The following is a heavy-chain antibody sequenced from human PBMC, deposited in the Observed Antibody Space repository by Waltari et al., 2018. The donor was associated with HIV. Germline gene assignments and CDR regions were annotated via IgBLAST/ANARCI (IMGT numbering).Heavy chain of an antibody. V-gene: IGHV3-9*01. J-gene: IGHJ6*02. CDR3: AKETYYYGSGIYYYYYYGMDV. CDR1: GFTFDDYA. Sequence: EVQLVESGGGLVQPGRSLRLSCAASGFTFDDYAMHWVRQVPGKGLEWVSGISWNSGSIGYADSVKGRFTISRDNAKNSLYLQMNSLRAEDTALYYCAKETYYYGSGIYYYYYYGMDVWGQGTTVTVSS. D-gene: IGHD3-10*01. CDR2: ISWNSGSI.